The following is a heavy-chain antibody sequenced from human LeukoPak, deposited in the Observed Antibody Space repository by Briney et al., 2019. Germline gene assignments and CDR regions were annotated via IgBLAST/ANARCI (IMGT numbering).Heavy chain of an antibody. J-gene: IGHJ4*02. CDR3: SREMGGYQLLKIFDF. CDR2: IQYDGIVE. CDR1: GFRFSDYG. Sequence: GGSPRLSCAASGFRFSDYGMHWVRQAPGKGPEWVAYIQYDGIVEIHADSVKGRFTISRDNSKNTLSLQMNSLRIEDTAVYYCSREMGGYQLLKIFDFWGQGTLVTVSS. D-gene: IGHD2-2*01. V-gene: IGHV3-30*02.